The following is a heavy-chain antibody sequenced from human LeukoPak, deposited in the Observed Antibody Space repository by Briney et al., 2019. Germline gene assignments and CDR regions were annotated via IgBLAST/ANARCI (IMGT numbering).Heavy chain of an antibody. J-gene: IGHJ4*02. Sequence: GRSLRLSCTASGFSFTNYALHWVRQAPGKGLDWVAAISYGGHNKYYADSVKGRFTISRDSSRDTLYLQMNSLRAEDTALYYCARDRGSDADYYASGTYYSWGRGTLVTISS. CDR2: ISYGGHNK. D-gene: IGHD3-10*01. V-gene: IGHV3-30*04. CDR3: ARDRGSDADYYASGTYYS. CDR1: GFSFTNYA.